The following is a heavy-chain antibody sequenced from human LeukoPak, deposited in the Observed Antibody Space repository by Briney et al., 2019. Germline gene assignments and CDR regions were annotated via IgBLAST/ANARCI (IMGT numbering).Heavy chain of an antibody. Sequence: SETLSLTCTVSGGSIRNAGYYWSWIRQHPGRGLEWIGYIYYSGSTYYNPSLKSRVTMSVDTSKNRFSLKLSSVTAADTAVYYCAREVGIAAAGNFDYWGQGTLVTVSS. D-gene: IGHD6-13*01. CDR1: GGSIRNAGYY. CDR3: AREVGIAAAGNFDY. J-gene: IGHJ4*02. CDR2: IYYSGST. V-gene: IGHV4-31*03.